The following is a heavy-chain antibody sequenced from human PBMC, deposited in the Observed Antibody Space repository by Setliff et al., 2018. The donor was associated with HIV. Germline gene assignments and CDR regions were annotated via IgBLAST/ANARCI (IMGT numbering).Heavy chain of an antibody. CDR3: ARARLQGIVTAVGPRDNCLDP. Sequence: EASVKVSCKASGYSFINYGISWVRQAPGQGLEWMGWISAYNGNTDYAPRLLGRVTMTTDTSTSTAYMELRSPSSDDTAVYYCARARLQGIVTAVGPRDNCLDPWGQGTRVTVSS. CDR2: ISAYNGNT. V-gene: IGHV1-18*01. D-gene: IGHD1-26*01. CDR1: GYSFINYG. J-gene: IGHJ5*02.